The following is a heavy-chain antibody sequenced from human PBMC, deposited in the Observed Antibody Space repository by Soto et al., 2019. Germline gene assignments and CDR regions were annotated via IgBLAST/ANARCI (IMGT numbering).Heavy chain of an antibody. Sequence: VASTSSGDMFNTYSMDWVRKETGQGLEWTGVVNPSGGSTSYAQKFQGRVTMTRDTSTSTVYMDLSTLTSEDTAVYYCAREGNWSESICYSEYFQRRGQGTLVPVSS. CDR3: AREGNWSESICYSEYFQR. J-gene: IGHJ1*01. V-gene: IGHV1-46*02. CDR2: VNPSGGST. D-gene: IGHD2-15*01. CDR1: GDMFNTYS.